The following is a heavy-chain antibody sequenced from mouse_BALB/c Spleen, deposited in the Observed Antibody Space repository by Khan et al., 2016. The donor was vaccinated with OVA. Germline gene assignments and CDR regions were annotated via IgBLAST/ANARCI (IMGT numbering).Heavy chain of an antibody. CDR3: ARKNYFDYDPFPY. Sequence: EVQLQESGPGLVKPSQSLSLTCTVTGYSITSEYAWNWIRQFPGNKLEWMGYINYSGNTRSNPSLKSRTSITRDTSKNQSFRQLKSVHTEDRATCYCARKNYFDYDPFPYWGQGTLVTLSA. CDR1: GYSITSEYA. D-gene: IGHD2-4*01. CDR2: INYSGNT. V-gene: IGHV3-2*02. J-gene: IGHJ3*01.